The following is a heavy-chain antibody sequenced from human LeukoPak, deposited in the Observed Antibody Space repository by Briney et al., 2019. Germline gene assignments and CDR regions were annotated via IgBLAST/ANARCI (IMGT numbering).Heavy chain of an antibody. J-gene: IGHJ4*02. CDR2: IYHSGST. D-gene: IGHD6-6*01. Sequence: PSETLSLTCTVSGGSISSGGYYWSWIRQPPGKGLEWIGYIYHSGSTYYNPSLKSRVTISVDRSKNQFSLKLSSVTAADTAVYYCARGKRTYSSSSGDYWGQGTLVTVSS. V-gene: IGHV4-30-2*01. CDR3: ARGKRTYSSSSGDY. CDR1: GGSISSGGYY.